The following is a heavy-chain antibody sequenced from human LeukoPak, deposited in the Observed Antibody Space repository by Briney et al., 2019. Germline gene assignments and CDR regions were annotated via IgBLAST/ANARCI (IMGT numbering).Heavy chain of an antibody. Sequence: RSLRLSCAASGFTFSSYGMHWVRQAPGKGLEWVAVIWYDGSITYYADSVMGRFTISKDNSRNMLYLQMNSLRAEDTAVYYCAKADEMNMDYWGQGTLVTVSS. CDR1: GFTFSSYG. CDR2: IWYDGSIT. V-gene: IGHV3-33*06. J-gene: IGHJ4*02. D-gene: IGHD2/OR15-2a*01. CDR3: AKADEMNMDY.